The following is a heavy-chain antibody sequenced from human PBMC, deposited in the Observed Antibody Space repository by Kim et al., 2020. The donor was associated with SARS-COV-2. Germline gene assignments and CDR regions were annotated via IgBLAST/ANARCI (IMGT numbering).Heavy chain of an antibody. Sequence: GGSLRLSCAASGFTFRNNAMNWVRQAPGKGLEWVAGIGRDESTHYADSVRGRFTISRDNSKNTLYLQMNRLSGEDTATYYCAKDLHNYSAMDVWGQGAMV. CDR3: AKDLHNYSAMDV. J-gene: IGHJ6*02. V-gene: IGHV3-23*01. D-gene: IGHD1-26*01. CDR1: GFTFRNNA. CDR2: IGRDEST.